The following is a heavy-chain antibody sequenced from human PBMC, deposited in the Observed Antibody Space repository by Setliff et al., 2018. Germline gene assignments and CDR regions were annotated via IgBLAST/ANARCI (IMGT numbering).Heavy chain of an antibody. V-gene: IGHV4-39*01. CDR1: GAPFTNTNNY. D-gene: IGHD1-1*01. J-gene: IGHJ4*01. Sequence: SETLSLTCSVSGAPFTNTNNYWGWIRQPPGKGLEGIGGIYNSGYTHYKPCLKSRATLSVDTSKSKSSLNLSNVTAADTAVYYCASGLEFDYWGPGSLVTVSS. CDR3: ASGLEFDY. CDR2: IYNSGYT.